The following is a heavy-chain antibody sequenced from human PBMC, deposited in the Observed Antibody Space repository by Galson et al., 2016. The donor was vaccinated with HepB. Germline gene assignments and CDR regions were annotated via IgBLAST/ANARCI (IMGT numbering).Heavy chain of an antibody. J-gene: IGHJ5*01. D-gene: IGHD1-26*01. CDR3: ARSGSYQLLDS. CDR1: GFTFSDHY. V-gene: IGHV3-72*01. CDR2: IRKKVNSYTT. Sequence: SLRLSCAASGFTFSDHYMDWVREAPGKGLEWVGRIRKKVNSYTTEYAASVKGRFTISRDDSKKAMYLQMNSLQTEDTALYYCARSGSYQLLDSWGHGTLVTVSS.